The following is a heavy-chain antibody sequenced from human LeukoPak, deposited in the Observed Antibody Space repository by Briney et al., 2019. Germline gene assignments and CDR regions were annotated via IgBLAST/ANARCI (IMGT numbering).Heavy chain of an antibody. CDR1: GLTFDDYG. D-gene: IGHD6-19*01. Sequence: GGSLRFSCAASGLTFDDYGMSWVRQAPGKGLELASAIGGSGSSTYYADSVKGRFTISRDNSKNTLFLQMNSLRVEDTAVYFCAKDLKGSGWYADTSDVWGRGTLVTVSA. V-gene: IGHV3-23*01. CDR3: AKDLKGSGWYADTSDV. J-gene: IGHJ3*01. CDR2: IGGSGSST.